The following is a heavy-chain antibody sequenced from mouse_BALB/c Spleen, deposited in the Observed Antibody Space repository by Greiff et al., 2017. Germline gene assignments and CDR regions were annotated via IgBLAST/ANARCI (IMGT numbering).Heavy chain of an antibody. CDR3: ARDTYFDS. CDR2: IRNKANGYTT. V-gene: IGHV7-3*02. CDR1: GFTFTDYY. J-gene: IGHJ2*01. Sequence: EVHLVESGGGLVQPGGSLRLSCATSGFTFTDYYMSWVRQPPGKALEWLGFIRNKANGYTTEYSASVKGRFTISRDNSQSILYLQMNTLRAEDSATYYCARDTYFDSWGQGTTLTVSS.